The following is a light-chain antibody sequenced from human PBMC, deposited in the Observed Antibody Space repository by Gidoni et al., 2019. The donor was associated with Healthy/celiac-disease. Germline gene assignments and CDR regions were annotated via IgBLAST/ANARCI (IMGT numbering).Light chain of an antibody. CDR1: NVGRKS. J-gene: IGLJ7*01. Sequence: SYVLTQPPSVSVAPGKTARITCGGHNVGRKSVHWYQQKPGQAPVLVIYYDSDRPSGIPERFSGSNSGNTATLTISRVEAGDEADYYCQVWDSSSDPLAVFGGGTQLTVL. CDR3: QVWDSSSDPLAV. V-gene: IGLV3-21*04. CDR2: YDS.